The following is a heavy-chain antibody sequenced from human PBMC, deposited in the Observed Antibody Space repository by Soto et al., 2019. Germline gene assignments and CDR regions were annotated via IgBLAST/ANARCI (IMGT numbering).Heavy chain of an antibody. CDR3: ARRYSSGWYDRSIWYFDL. D-gene: IGHD6-19*01. Sequence: SETLSLTCTVSGGSISSSSYYWGWIRQPPGKGLEWIGSIYYSGSTYYNPSLKSRVTISVDTSKNQFSLKLSSVTAADTAVYYCARRYSSGWYDRSIWYFDLWGRGTLVTVSS. CDR1: GGSISSSSYY. V-gene: IGHV4-39*01. CDR2: IYYSGST. J-gene: IGHJ2*01.